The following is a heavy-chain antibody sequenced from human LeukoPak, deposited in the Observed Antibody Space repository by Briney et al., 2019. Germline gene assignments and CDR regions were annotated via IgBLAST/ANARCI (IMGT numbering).Heavy chain of an antibody. D-gene: IGHD6-6*01. CDR1: GFTFSNYW. CDR3: ARGGHSSSLFWNY. V-gene: IGHV3-7*01. CDR2: IMPDGSER. J-gene: IGHJ4*02. Sequence: GGSLRLACSASGFTFSNYWMTWVRQAPGKGPEWAANIMPDGSERYYADSLRGRFTISRDNAKYALYLQIDSLRVEDTAVYYCARGGHSSSLFWNYLGQGSLVTVSS.